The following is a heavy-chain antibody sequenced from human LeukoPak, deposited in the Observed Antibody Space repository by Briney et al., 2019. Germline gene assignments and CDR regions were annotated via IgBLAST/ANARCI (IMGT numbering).Heavy chain of an antibody. Sequence: SETLSLTCTVSGGSISSYYWSWIRQPAGKGLEWIGRIYTSGSTNYNPSLKSRVTMSVDTSKNQFSLKLSSVTAADTAVYHCARDSTTGPTYYYYGMDVWGQGTTVTVSS. V-gene: IGHV4-4*07. D-gene: IGHD1-1*01. CDR1: GGSISSYY. J-gene: IGHJ6*02. CDR2: IYTSGST. CDR3: ARDSTTGPTYYYYGMDV.